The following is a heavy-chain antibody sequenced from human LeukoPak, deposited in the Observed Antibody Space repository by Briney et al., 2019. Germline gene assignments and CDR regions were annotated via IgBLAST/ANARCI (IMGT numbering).Heavy chain of an antibody. CDR1: GFTFSTYR. CDR3: ARDDRDYVFDY. D-gene: IGHD4-17*01. J-gene: IGHJ4*02. CDR2: ISSSSSTI. Sequence: PGESLRLSCAASGFTFSTYRMNWVRQAPGKGLEWVSYISSSSSTIHYADSVKGRFTISRDNAKNSLYLHMSSLRDEDTALYYCARDDRDYVFDYWGRGTLVTVSS. V-gene: IGHV3-48*02.